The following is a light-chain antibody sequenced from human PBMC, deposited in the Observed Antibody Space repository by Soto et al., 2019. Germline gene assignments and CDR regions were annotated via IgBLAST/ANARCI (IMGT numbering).Light chain of an antibody. CDR1: LNIRTY. V-gene: IGKV1-39*01. Sequence: DVQMTQSPSSLSASVGDRVSFTCRASLNIRTYLNWYQQKPGKAPKLLIYAASTLQSGVPSRFSGSGSGTYYTLTISRLQHEDFVSYYRQQSNRIPRTFGQGTKVEI. CDR3: QQSNRIPRT. CDR2: AAS. J-gene: IGKJ1*01.